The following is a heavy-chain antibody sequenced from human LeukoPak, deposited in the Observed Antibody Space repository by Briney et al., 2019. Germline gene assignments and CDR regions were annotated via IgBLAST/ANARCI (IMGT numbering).Heavy chain of an antibody. Sequence: SETLSLTCTVSGGSISSYYWSWIRQPPGKGLEWIGYIYYSGSTNYNPSLKSRVTISVDTSKNQFSLKLSSVTAADTAVYYCARVAVAGTGLDYWGQGTLVTVS. CDR2: IYYSGST. CDR3: ARVAVAGTGLDY. D-gene: IGHD6-19*01. V-gene: IGHV4-59*01. CDR1: GGSISSYY. J-gene: IGHJ4*02.